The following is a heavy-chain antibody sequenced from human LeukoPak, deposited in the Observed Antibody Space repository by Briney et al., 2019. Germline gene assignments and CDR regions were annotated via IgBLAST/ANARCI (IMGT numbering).Heavy chain of an antibody. V-gene: IGHV1-8*01. J-gene: IGHJ6*03. CDR2: MNLHNGIT. CDR1: GYSFTSYD. Sequence: GASVKVSCEASGYSFTSYDMNWVRQAPGQGLEWMGWMNLHNGITGYSQRFQGRVTMTRNTSLSTAYLELSSLRPEDTAVYYCARGHQLNDYYMDVWGKGTTVTVSS. D-gene: IGHD2-2*01. CDR3: ARGHQLNDYYMDV.